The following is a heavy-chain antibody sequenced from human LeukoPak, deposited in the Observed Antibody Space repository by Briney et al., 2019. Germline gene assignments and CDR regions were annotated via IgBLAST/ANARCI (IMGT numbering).Heavy chain of an antibody. D-gene: IGHD3-3*01. V-gene: IGHV3-30*18. Sequence: PEGSLRLSCAASGFTFSSYGMHWVRQAPGKGLEWVAVISYDGSNKYYADSVKGRFTISRDNSKNTLYLQMNSLRAEDTAVYYCAKVLEWFSKGVDYWGQGTLVTVSS. CDR3: AKVLEWFSKGVDY. CDR2: ISYDGSNK. CDR1: GFTFSSYG. J-gene: IGHJ4*02.